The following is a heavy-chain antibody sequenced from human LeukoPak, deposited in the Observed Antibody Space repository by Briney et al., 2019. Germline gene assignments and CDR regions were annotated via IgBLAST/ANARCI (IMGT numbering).Heavy chain of an antibody. Sequence: GGSLGLSCAASGFTFSSYAMSWVRQAPGKGLEWVSAISGSGGSTYYADSVKGRFTISRDNSKNTLYLQMNSLRAEDTAVYYCAKDLSITMVRGVIRGDYFDYWGQGTLVTVSS. J-gene: IGHJ4*02. CDR2: ISGSGGST. V-gene: IGHV3-23*01. D-gene: IGHD3-10*01. CDR1: GFTFSSYA. CDR3: AKDLSITMVRGVIRGDYFDY.